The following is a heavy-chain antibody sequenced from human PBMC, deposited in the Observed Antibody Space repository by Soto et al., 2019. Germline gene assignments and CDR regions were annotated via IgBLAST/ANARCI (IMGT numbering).Heavy chain of an antibody. D-gene: IGHD5-18*01. CDR1: GGSITSGDYY. CDR2: IYYSGST. Sequence: SETLSLTCTVSGGSITSGDYYWGWIRQPPGKGLEWIGYIYYSGSTYHNPSLKSRVTISVDTSKNQFSLKLSSVTAADTAVYYCARALIQLWPHYYYGMDVWGQGTTVTVSS. J-gene: IGHJ6*02. CDR3: ARALIQLWPHYYYGMDV. V-gene: IGHV4-30-4*01.